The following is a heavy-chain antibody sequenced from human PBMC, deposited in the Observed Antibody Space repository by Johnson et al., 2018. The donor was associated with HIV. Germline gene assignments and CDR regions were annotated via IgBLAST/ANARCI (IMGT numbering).Heavy chain of an antibody. V-gene: IGHV3-23*04. D-gene: IGHD6-13*01. CDR2: ISGSGGST. CDR3: VKGIDSSSWYAFDI. CDR1: GFTFSSYD. Sequence: VHLVESGGGLVQPGGSLRLSCAASGFTFSSYDMHWVRQATGKGLEWVSAISGSGGSTYYADSVKGRFTISRDNSKNTLYLQMNSLRAEDTAVYYCVKGIDSSSWYAFDIWGQGTMVTVSS. J-gene: IGHJ3*02.